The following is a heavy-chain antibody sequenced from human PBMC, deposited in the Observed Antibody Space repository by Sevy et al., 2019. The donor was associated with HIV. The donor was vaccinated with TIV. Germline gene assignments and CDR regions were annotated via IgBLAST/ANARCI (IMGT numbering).Heavy chain of an antibody. CDR1: GFTFSSYA. J-gene: IGHJ5*02. CDR3: AKDRGGSYIFDP. D-gene: IGHD1-26*01. Sequence: GGSLRLSCAASGFTFSSYAMSWVRQAPGKGLEWVSAISGSGDSTYYADSVKGRFTISRDNSKNTLYLQMNSLRAEDTAVYYCAKDRGGSYIFDPWGQGTLVTVSS. CDR2: ISGSGDST. V-gene: IGHV3-23*01.